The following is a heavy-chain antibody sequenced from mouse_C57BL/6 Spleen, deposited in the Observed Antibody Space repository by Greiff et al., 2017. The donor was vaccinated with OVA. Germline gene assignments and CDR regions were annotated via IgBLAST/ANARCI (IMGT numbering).Heavy chain of an antibody. J-gene: IGHJ4*01. CDR3: ARPYYYGSGYAMDY. V-gene: IGHV1-50*01. Sequence: QVHVKQSGAELVKPGASVKLSCKASGYTFTSYWMQWVKQRPGQGLEWIGEIDPSDSYTNYNQKFKGKATLTVDTSSSTAYMQLSSLTSEDSAVYYCARPYYYGSGYAMDYWGQGTSVTVSS. CDR2: IDPSDSYT. CDR1: GYTFTSYW. D-gene: IGHD1-1*01.